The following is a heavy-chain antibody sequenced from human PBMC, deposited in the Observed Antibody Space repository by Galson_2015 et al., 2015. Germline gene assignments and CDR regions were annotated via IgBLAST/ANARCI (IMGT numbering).Heavy chain of an antibody. Sequence: SLRLSCAASGFTFSGYEMTWVRQAPGKGLQWVSYISISATTISYADSVKGRFTISRDNAKNSLYLQMNSLRAEDTAVYYCARVASSYYRRVDYWGQGALVTVSS. V-gene: IGHV3-48*03. CDR3: ARVASSYYRRVDY. CDR2: ISISATTI. J-gene: IGHJ4*02. D-gene: IGHD3-10*01. CDR1: GFTFSGYE.